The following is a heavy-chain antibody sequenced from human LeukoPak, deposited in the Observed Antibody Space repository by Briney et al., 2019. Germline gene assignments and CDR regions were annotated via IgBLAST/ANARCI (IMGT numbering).Heavy chain of an antibody. V-gene: IGHV1-58*02. CDR2: TVVGRGET. D-gene: IGHD1-14*01. CDR1: GLTFRTSA. J-gene: IGHJ5*02. CDR3: AAERYDGPCCWFDP. Sequence: SVKVSCKTSGLTFRTSAIQWVRQARGQRLEWIGWTVVGRGETKYAQDLQGRVTITTDMSTSTAYLELSGLRSEDTAVYYCAAERYDGPCCWFDPWGQGTLVTVSS.